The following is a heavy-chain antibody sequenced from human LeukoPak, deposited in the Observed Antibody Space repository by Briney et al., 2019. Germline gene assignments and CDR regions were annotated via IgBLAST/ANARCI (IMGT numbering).Heavy chain of an antibody. CDR2: INTSGGST. D-gene: IGHD2-2*01. J-gene: IGHJ5*02. CDR1: GYTFTSYY. Sequence: ASVKVSCKASGYTFTSYYMHWVRQAPGQGLEWMGIINTSGGSTSYAQKFQGRVTMTRDMSTSTVYMELSSLRSEDTAVYYCARDGGSSTSYFLQFDPWGQGTLVTVSS. CDR3: ARDGGSSTSYFLQFDP. V-gene: IGHV1-46*01.